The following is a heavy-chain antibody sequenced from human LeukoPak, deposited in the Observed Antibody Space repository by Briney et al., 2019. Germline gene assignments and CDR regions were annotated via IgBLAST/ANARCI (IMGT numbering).Heavy chain of an antibody. V-gene: IGHV3-30-3*01. CDR2: ISFDETKK. Sequence: GGPLRLSCAASGFSFSKYAMHWVRQAPGKGLEWVAVISFDETKKYYADSVKGRFTISRDNSNNTLFLQMNSLKTEDTAVYFCARMTVINGASLDYWGQGSLVTVSS. CDR3: ARMTVINGASLDY. D-gene: IGHD2-8*01. CDR1: GFSFSKYA. J-gene: IGHJ4*02.